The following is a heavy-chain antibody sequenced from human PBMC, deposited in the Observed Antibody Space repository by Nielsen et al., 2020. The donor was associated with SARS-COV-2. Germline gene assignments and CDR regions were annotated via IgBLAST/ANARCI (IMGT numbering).Heavy chain of an antibody. CDR3: ARDGGSSGYSLYYFDY. V-gene: IGHV3-30-3*01. CDR2: ISYDGSNK. D-gene: IGHD3-22*01. J-gene: IGHJ4*02. CDR1: GFTFSSYA. Sequence: GESLKISCAASGFTFSSYAMHWVRQAPGKGLEWVAVISYDGSNKYYADSVKGRFTISRDNSKNTLYLQMNSLRTEDTAVYYCARDGGSSGYSLYYFDYWGQGTPVTVSS.